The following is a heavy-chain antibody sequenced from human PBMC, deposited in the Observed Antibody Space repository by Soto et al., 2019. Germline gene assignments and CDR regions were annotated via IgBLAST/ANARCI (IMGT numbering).Heavy chain of an antibody. CDR1: GGSISSGGYY. J-gene: IGHJ4*02. CDR2: IYYSGST. Sequence: PSETLSLTCTVSGGSISSGGYYWSWIRQHPGKGLEWIGYIYYSGSTYYNPSLKSRVTISVDTSKSQFSLKLSSVTAADTAVYYCARGPWGWGGFGDYWGQGTLVTVSS. V-gene: IGHV4-31*03. D-gene: IGHD7-27*01. CDR3: ARGPWGWGGFGDY.